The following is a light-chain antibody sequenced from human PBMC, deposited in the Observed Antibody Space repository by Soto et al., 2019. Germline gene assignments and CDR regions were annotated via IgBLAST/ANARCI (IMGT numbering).Light chain of an antibody. J-gene: IGKJ1*01. CDR3: QQYNNWPLT. CDR2: GAS. V-gene: IGKV3-15*01. Sequence: EIVMTQSPATLSVSPGERTTLSCRASENVNSNLAWYQQKPGQAPRLLIYGASTRATGIPARFSGSGSGTEFTLTISSLQSEDFATYYCQQYNNWPLTFGQGTKVDIK. CDR1: ENVNSN.